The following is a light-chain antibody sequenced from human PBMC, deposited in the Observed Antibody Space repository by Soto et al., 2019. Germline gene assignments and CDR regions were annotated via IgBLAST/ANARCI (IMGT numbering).Light chain of an antibody. CDR1: TGSVTSGHY. Sequence: QAVVTQEPSLTVSPGGTVTLTCGSNTGSVTSGHYPYRFQQKPGQAPRTLIYDTSNTHSWTPARFSGSLLGGKAALTLSGAQPEDEAEYYCLLSYSGARIFGGGTTLTVL. V-gene: IGLV7-46*01. CDR3: LLSYSGARI. J-gene: IGLJ2*01. CDR2: DTS.